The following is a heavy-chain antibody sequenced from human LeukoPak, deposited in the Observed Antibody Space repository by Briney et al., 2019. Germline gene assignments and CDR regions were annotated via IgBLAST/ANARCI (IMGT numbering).Heavy chain of an antibody. CDR1: GFTFSSYA. V-gene: IGHV3-23*01. CDR3: AKASSGYSSSWYVLSYYYYMDV. D-gene: IGHD6-13*01. J-gene: IGHJ6*03. CDR2: TSGRGGST. Sequence: GGSLRLSCAASGFTFSSYAMSWVGQAPGKGLEWVSATSGRGGSTYYADSVKGRFTISRDNSKNTLYLQMNSLRAEDTAVYYCAKASSGYSSSWYVLSYYYYMDVWGKGTTVTVSS.